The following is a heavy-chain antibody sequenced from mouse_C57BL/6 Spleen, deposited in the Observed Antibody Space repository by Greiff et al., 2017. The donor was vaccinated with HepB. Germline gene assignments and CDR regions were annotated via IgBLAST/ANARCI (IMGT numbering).Heavy chain of an antibody. Sequence: DVHLVESGGGLVKPGGSLKLSCAASGFTFSDYGMHWVRQAPEKGLEWVAYISSGSSTIYYADTVKGRFTISRDNAKNTLFLQMTSLRSEDTAMYYCARIYYDYYYAMDYWGQGTSATVSS. D-gene: IGHD2-4*01. CDR2: ISSGSSTI. V-gene: IGHV5-17*01. CDR1: GFTFSDYG. CDR3: ARIYYDYYYAMDY. J-gene: IGHJ4*01.